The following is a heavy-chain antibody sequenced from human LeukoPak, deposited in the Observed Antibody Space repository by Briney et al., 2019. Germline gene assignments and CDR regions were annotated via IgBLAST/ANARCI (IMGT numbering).Heavy chain of an antibody. D-gene: IGHD2-15*01. CDR3: ARGEGYCSGGSCYPGTNDFDY. J-gene: IGHJ4*02. Sequence: ASVKVSCKASGYTFTSYYMHWVRQAPGQGLEWMGIINPSGGSTSYAQKFQGRVTMTRDTSTSTVYMELSSLRSEDTAVYYCARGEGYCSGGSCYPGTNDFDYWGQGTLVTVSS. CDR2: INPSGGST. V-gene: IGHV1-46*01. CDR1: GYTFTSYY.